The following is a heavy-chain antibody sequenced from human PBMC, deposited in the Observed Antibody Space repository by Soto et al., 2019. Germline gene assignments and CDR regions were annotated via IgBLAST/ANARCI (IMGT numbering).Heavy chain of an antibody. CDR1: GGSVSDKTYY. J-gene: IGHJ4*02. V-gene: IGHV4-61*01. CDR3: ARTTAVPNSLRSRYFFDY. CDR2: VYYSGTT. D-gene: IGHD4-17*01. Sequence: SETLSLTCSVSGGSVSDKTYYWSWIRQPPGKRLEWIGYVYYSGTTNYNPSLKSRVTISVDLSKNQFSLRLSSATTADTALYYCARTTAVPNSLRSRYFFDYWGQGTLVTV.